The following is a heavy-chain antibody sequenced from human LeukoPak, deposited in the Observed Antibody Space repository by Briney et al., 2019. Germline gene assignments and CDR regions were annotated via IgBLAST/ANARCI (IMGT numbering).Heavy chain of an antibody. CDR1: GGSISSSSYY. CDR2: IYYSGST. J-gene: IGHJ4*02. Sequence: SETLSLTCTVSGGSISSSSYYWGWIRQPPGKGLEWIGSIYYSGSTYYNPSLKSRVTISVETSKNQFSLKLSSVTAADMAVYYCARHPEQRLVGGFDYWGQGTLVTVSS. D-gene: IGHD6-19*01. V-gene: IGHV4-39*01. CDR3: ARHPEQRLVGGFDY.